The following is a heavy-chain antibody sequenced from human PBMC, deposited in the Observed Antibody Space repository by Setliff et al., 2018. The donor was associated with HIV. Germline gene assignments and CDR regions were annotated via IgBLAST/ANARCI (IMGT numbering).Heavy chain of an antibody. CDR3: ARGGASSKYLDP. V-gene: IGHV4-59*02. J-gene: IGHJ5*02. D-gene: IGHD2-15*01. CDR2: MYSSGNS. CDR1: GDSVSGYY. Sequence: SETLSLTCGVSGDSVSGYYWIWIRQSPGKGLEWIGYMYSSGNSNYNPSLKSRVTMSVDTSKNQFSLRLTSVTGADTAVYYYARGGASSKYLDPWGQGTLVTVSS.